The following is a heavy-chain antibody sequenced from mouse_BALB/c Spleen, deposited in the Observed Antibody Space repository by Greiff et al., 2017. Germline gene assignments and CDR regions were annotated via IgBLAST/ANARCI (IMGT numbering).Heavy chain of an antibody. CDR3: ANLITTVGGFDY. D-gene: IGHD1-1*01. Sequence: QVQLQQSGAELAKPGASVKMSCKASGYTFTSYWMHWVKQRPGQGLEWIGYINPSTGYTEYNQKFKDKATLTADKSSSTAYMQLSSLTSEDSAVYYCANLITTVGGFDYWGQGTTLTVSS. CDR2: INPSTGYT. J-gene: IGHJ2*01. V-gene: IGHV1-7*01. CDR1: GYTFTSYW.